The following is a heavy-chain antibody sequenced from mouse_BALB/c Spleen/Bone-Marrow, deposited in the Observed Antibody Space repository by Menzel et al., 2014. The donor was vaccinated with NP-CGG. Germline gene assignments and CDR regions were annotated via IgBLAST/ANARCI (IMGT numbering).Heavy chain of an antibody. Sequence: EVKVVESGGGLVKPGGSLKLSCAASGFTFSSHAMSWVRQTPEKRLEWVATISSGGSFTYYPDSVTGRFTISRDNAKNTLYLQMSSLGSDDTAIYYCTRHGDAYYALDYWGQGTSVTVSS. CDR1: GFTFSSHA. J-gene: IGHJ4*01. CDR3: TRHGDAYYALDY. V-gene: IGHV5-9-3*01. CDR2: ISSGGSFT.